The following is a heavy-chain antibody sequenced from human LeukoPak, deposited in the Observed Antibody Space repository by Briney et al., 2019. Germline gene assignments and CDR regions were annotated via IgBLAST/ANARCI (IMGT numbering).Heavy chain of an antibody. V-gene: IGHV3-49*04. J-gene: IGHJ6*03. CDR2: IRSKPYGGTT. CDR3: TRSSGSYFNDYYYYYMDV. Sequence: GGSLRLSCTASGFTFGDYAVSWVRQAPGKGLEWVGFIRSKPYGGTTEYAASVKGRFTISRDDSKSIAYLQMNSLKTEDTAVYYCTRSSGSYFNDYYYYYMDVWGKGTTVTISS. D-gene: IGHD1-26*01. CDR1: GFTFGDYA.